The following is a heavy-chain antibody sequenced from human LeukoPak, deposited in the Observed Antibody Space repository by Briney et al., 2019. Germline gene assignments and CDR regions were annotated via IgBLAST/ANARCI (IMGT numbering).Heavy chain of an antibody. CDR1: GFTVSSNY. J-gene: IGHJ4*02. CDR2: ISGDGGST. Sequence: GGSLRLSCAASGFTVSSNYMSWVRQAPGKGLEWVSLISGDGGSTYYADSVKGRFTISRDNSKNSLYLQMNSLRTEDTALYYCAKDLAGGRGWYYFDCWGQGTLVTVSS. D-gene: IGHD2-15*01. V-gene: IGHV3-43*02. CDR3: AKDLAGGRGWYYFDC.